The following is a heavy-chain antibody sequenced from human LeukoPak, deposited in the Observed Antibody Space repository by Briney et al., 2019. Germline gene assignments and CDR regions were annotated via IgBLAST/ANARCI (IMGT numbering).Heavy chain of an antibody. V-gene: IGHV4-59*11. CDR2: FYYDGST. Sequence: SETLSLTCTVSGASITQHYWSWIRQPPGKGLEYIGYFYYDGSTNYTSSVRSRVTILVDTSKNQFTLNLRSVTAADTAKYYCTRGITGHYRSLGGFAFDIWGQRTMVAVSS. CDR3: TRGITGHYRSLGGFAFDI. J-gene: IGHJ3*02. D-gene: IGHD3-16*01. CDR1: GASITQHY.